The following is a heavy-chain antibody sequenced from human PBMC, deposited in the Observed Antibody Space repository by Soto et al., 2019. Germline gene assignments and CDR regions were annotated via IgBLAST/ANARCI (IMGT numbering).Heavy chain of an antibody. CDR1: GGSISSYY. J-gene: IGHJ6*03. D-gene: IGHD3-9*01. CDR3: ARQGLDYDILTSHYYYYYYMDV. CDR2: IYYSGST. V-gene: IGHV4-59*01. Sequence: SETLSLTCTVSGGSISSYYWSWIRQPPGKGLEWIGYIYYSGSTNYNPSLKSRVTISVDTSKNQFSLKLSSVTAADTAVYYCARQGLDYDILTSHYYYYYYMDVWGKGTTFTVSS.